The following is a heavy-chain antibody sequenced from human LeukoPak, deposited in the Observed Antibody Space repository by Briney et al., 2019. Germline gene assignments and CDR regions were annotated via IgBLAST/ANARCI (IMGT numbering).Heavy chain of an antibody. D-gene: IGHD6-13*01. V-gene: IGHV3-23*01. Sequence: GGSLRLSCAAYGFTFSSYAMTWVRQAPGKGLEWVSAITGSGGTTYYADTVKGRFTIARDNAKNSLYLQMNSLRAEDPGVYYCARDRRGGEAAGPPHFGFDPWGQGTLVTVSS. J-gene: IGHJ5*02. CDR3: ARDRRGGEAAGPPHFGFDP. CDR2: ITGSGGTT. CDR1: GFTFSSYA.